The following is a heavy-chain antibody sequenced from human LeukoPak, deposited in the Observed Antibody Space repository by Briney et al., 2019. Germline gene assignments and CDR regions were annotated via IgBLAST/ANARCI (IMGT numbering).Heavy chain of an antibody. V-gene: IGHV5-10-1*01. CDR3: ARQGLSSSFDY. J-gene: IGHJ4*02. D-gene: IGHD6-13*01. CDR2: INPSDSYT. Sequence: GESLKISCNGSGYXFTSYWITWVRQMPGKGLEWMGRINPSDSYTNYSPSFQGHVTISADKSVSTAYLQWSSLNASDTGMYYCARQGLSSSFDYWGQGTLVTVSS. CDR1: GYXFTSYW.